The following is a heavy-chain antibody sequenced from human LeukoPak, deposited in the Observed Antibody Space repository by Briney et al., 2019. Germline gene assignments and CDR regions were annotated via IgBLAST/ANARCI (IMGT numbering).Heavy chain of an antibody. CDR2: ISGSADST. D-gene: IGHD2-15*01. J-gene: IGHJ6*03. CDR1: GFIFSSYA. CDR3: AKGRGFCSGGSCYYYYYIDV. Sequence: GGSLRLSCAASGFIFSSYAMSWVRQAPGKGLEWVSGISGSADSTYYADSVKGRFTISRDNSKNTLFLQMNSLRAEDTALYYCAKGRGFCSGGSCYYYYYIDVWGKGTTVTVSS. V-gene: IGHV3-23*01.